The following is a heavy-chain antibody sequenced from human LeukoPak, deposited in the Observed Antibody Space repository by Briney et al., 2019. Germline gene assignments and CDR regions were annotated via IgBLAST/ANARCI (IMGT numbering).Heavy chain of an antibody. Sequence: GGSLRLSCVASGFIFNKYGVLWVRGARGRGGEWVAVIWYDGRNEYYAYSVKGRLAISRDNDKNTVNLQMNSLRAEDTAVYYCARDGSCLAGRGWFDFWGQGTLVTVSS. D-gene: IGHD3-10*01. V-gene: IGHV3-33*01. CDR3: ARDGSCLAGRGWFDF. J-gene: IGHJ5*01. CDR2: IWYDGRNE. CDR1: GFIFNKYG.